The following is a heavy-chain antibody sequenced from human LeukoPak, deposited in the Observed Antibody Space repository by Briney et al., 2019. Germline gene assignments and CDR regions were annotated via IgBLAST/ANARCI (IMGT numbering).Heavy chain of an antibody. V-gene: IGHV4-39*01. CDR2: IYHTGST. D-gene: IGHD2-21*02. CDR3: AKSDGYGLIDY. CDR1: GASISGSGYY. J-gene: IGHJ4*02. Sequence: PSGTLSLTCAVSGASISGSGYYWGWIRQPPGMELQWIGNIYHTGSTYYNASLQSRVTISIDTSKNQFSLRLNSVTAADTAMYYCAKSDGYGLIDYWGQGTLVTVSS.